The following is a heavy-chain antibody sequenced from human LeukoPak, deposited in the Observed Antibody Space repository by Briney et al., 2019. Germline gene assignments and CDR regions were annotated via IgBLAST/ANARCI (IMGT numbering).Heavy chain of an antibody. V-gene: IGHV1-46*01. CDR3: ARAETVTYYYSPEDY. CDR2: INPSGGST. CDR1: GYTFTSYY. D-gene: IGHD3-10*01. Sequence: ASVKVSCKASGYTFTSYYMHWVRQAPGQGLEWMGIINPSGGSTSYAQKFQGRVTVTRDTSTSTVYMELSSLRSEDTAVYYCARAETVTYYYSPEDYWGQGTLVTVSS. J-gene: IGHJ4*02.